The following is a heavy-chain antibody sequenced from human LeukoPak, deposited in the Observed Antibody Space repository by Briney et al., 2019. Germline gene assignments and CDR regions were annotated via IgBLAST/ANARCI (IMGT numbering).Heavy chain of an antibody. J-gene: IGHJ4*02. D-gene: IGHD2-8*02. CDR2: IYYSGST. V-gene: IGHV4-59*08. CDR1: GGSISSYY. CDR3: AGHHPRNTVDF. Sequence: SETLSLTCTVSGGSISSYYWSWIRQPPGKGLEWIGYIYYSGSTNYNPSLKSRVTISVDTSKNQFSLKLTSVTAADTAVYYCAGHHPRNTVDFWGQGTLVTVSS.